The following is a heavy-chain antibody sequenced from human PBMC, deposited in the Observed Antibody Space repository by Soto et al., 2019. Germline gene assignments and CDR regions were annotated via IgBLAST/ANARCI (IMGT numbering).Heavy chain of an antibody. J-gene: IGHJ4*02. Sequence: SLRLSCVASGFSLANYPMNWVRQTPGKGLEWISYSSPRGDTIYYADSVEGRFTISRDNARNSLPLHMSSLRDEDSALYYCAKGPHTNVGWPYYFESWGQGVPVTVSS. D-gene: IGHD6-19*01. CDR1: GFSLANYP. CDR2: SSPRGDTI. V-gene: IGHV3-48*02. CDR3: AKGPHTNVGWPYYFES.